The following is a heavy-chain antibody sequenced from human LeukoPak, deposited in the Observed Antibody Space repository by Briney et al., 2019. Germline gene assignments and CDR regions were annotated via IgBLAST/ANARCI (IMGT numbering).Heavy chain of an antibody. J-gene: IGHJ2*01. CDR1: GGSISSYY. CDR2: IYYSGST. V-gene: IGHV4-59*01. D-gene: IGHD6-13*01. CDR3: ARWSCSSSRGLHWYFDL. Sequence: SETLSLTCTVSGGSISSYYWSWIRQPPGKGLEWIGYIYYSGSTNYNPSLKSRVTISVDTSKNQFSLKLSSVTAADTAVYYCARWSCSSSRGLHWYFDLWGRGTLVTVSS.